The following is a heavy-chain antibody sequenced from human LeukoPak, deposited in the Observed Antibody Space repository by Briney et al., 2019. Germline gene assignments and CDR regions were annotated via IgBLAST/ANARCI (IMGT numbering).Heavy chain of an antibody. Sequence: GGSLRLSCAASGFSFNNYAMSWVRQAPGKGLEWVSIIIASSGSTFYADSVRGRFTISRDNSKNTLYLQMNSLRVEDTVVYYCAKGGYDYVEVAYFDFWGQGTLVTVSS. J-gene: IGHJ4*02. V-gene: IGHV3-23*01. CDR2: IIASSGST. CDR3: AKGGYDYVEVAYFDF. CDR1: GFSFNNYA. D-gene: IGHD5-12*01.